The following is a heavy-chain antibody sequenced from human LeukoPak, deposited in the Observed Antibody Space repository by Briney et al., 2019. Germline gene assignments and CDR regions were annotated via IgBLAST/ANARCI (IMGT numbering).Heavy chain of an antibody. CDR1: GGSIRSDY. CDR3: ATAGDWNELPY. D-gene: IGHD1-1*01. V-gene: IGHV4-59*01. J-gene: IGHJ4*02. CDR2: VHHSGTT. Sequence: SETLSLTCSVSGGSIRSDYWSWIRQPPGKGLEWIGYVHHSGTTNYNPSLKSRVTISLDTSKNQFSLRLTSVTAADTGVYYCATAGDWNELPYWGQGTLVTVSS.